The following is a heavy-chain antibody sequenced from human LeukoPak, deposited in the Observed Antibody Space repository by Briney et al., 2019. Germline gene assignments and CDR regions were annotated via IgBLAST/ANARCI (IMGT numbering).Heavy chain of an antibody. V-gene: IGHV5-51*01. D-gene: IGHD2-21*02. Sequence: GESLKISCKGSGYSFTSDWIGWVRQLPGKGLEWMGIIYPGDSDTRYSPSFQGQVTISADKSISTAYLQWSSLKASDTAMYYCARRASYCGGDCYSFDYWGQGTLVTVSS. CDR3: ARRASYCGGDCYSFDY. CDR2: IYPGDSDT. CDR1: GYSFTSDW. J-gene: IGHJ4*02.